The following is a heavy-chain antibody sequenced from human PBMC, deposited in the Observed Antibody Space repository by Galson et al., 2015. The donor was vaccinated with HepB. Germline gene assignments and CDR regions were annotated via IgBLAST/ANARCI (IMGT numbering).Heavy chain of an antibody. J-gene: IGHJ6*02. CDR2: ISYDGSNK. D-gene: IGHD3-9*01. Sequence: SLRLSCAASGFTFSSYAMHWVRQAPGKGLEWVAVISYDGSNKYYADSVKGRFTISRDNSKNTLYLQMNSLRAEDTAVYYCARESYDILTGYEGYGMDVWGQGTTVTVSS. V-gene: IGHV3-30-3*01. CDR3: ARESYDILTGYEGYGMDV. CDR1: GFTFSSYA.